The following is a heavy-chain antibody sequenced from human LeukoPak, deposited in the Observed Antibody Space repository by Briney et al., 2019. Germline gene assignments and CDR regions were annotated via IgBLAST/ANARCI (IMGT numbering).Heavy chain of an antibody. CDR1: GFTFSSYS. CDR2: ISSSSSTI. CDR3: ARDRYPGTDNAFDI. V-gene: IGHV3-48*01. Sequence: GGSLRLSCPASGFTFSSYSINWVRQAPGKGLEWVSYISSSSSTIYYADSVKGRFTISRDNAKNSLYLQMNSLRAEDTAVYYCARDRYPGTDNAFDIWGQGTMVTVSS. D-gene: IGHD1-1*01. J-gene: IGHJ3*02.